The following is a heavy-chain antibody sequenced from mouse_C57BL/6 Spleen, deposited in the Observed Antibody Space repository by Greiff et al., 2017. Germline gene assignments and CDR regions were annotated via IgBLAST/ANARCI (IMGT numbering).Heavy chain of an antibody. V-gene: IGHV14-2*01. D-gene: IGHD2-13*01. J-gene: IGHJ3*01. CDR2: IDPEAGET. CDR1: GFNIKDYY. CDR3: ARSGDCAPWVAD. Sequence: EVQVVESGAELVKPGASVKLSCTASGFNIKDYYMHWVKQRTEQGLEWIGRIDPEAGETKYAPQFQGKATITADTSSNTAYLQLSRLTCEDTAVYAGARSGDCAPWVADGGQGTLVTVSA.